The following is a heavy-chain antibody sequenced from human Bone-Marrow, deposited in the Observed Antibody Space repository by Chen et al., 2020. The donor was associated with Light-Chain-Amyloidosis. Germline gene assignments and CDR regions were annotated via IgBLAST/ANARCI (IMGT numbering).Heavy chain of an antibody. CDR2: VYQSGST. J-gene: IGHJ3*01. CDR3: ARGNCNDLAFDV. V-gene: IGHV4-30-2*01. Sequence: QLQLQESGSGLVTSSQTLSLTCAVSGGSITSGSFSWNWIRQPLGKGLEWIGYVYQSGSTYYNPSLNSRVTISVDLSENHFSLTLRSLTAADSAVYYCARGNCNDLAFDVWGQGTLVTVSS. CDR1: GGSITSGSFS. D-gene: IGHD1-1*01.